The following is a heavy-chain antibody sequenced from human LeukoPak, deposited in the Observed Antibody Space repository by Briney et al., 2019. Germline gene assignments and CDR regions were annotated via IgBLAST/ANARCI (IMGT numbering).Heavy chain of an antibody. CDR1: GGSISSNTYY. Sequence: SETLSLTCDVSGGSISSNTYYWGWIRQPPGKGLEWIGSIYYSGSTYYNPSLRSRVTISLDTSKNQFSLKLSSVTAADTAVYYCARVVAVAGLSDAFDIWGQGTMVTVSS. D-gene: IGHD6-19*01. J-gene: IGHJ3*02. CDR2: IYYSGST. CDR3: ARVVAVAGLSDAFDI. V-gene: IGHV4-39*07.